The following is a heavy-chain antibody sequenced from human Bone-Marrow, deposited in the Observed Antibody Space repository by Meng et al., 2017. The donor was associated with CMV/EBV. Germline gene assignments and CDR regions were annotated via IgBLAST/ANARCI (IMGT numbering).Heavy chain of an antibody. CDR3: AATKLNYDIFTGYLSPNYGMDV. D-gene: IGHD3-9*01. CDR2: INPNSGGT. J-gene: IGHJ6*02. Sequence: ASVKVSCKASGYTFTGYYMHWVRQAPGQGLEWMGWINPNSGGTNYAQKFQGRVTMTRDTSISTAYMELSRLRSDDTAVYYCAATKLNYDIFTGYLSPNYGMDVWGQGTTVTVSS. CDR1: GYTFTGYY. V-gene: IGHV1-2*02.